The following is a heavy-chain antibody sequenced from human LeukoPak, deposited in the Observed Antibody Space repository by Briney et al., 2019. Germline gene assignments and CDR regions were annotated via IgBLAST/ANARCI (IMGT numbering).Heavy chain of an antibody. CDR1: GGSISSSNS. CDR3: ARGGYDFWSGYYFQH. V-gene: IGHV4-4*02. D-gene: IGHD3-3*01. CDR2: IYHSGST. J-gene: IGHJ1*01. Sequence: SGTLSLTCAVSGGSISSSNSWSGVRQPPGKGREGIGEIYHSGSTNYNPSLKSRVTISVDKPKNQFSLKLSSVTAADTAVYYCARGGYDFWSGYYFQHWGQGTLVTVSS.